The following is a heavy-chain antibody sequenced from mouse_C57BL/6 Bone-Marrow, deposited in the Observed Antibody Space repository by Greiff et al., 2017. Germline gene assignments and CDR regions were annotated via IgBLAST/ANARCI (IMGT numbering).Heavy chain of an antibody. D-gene: IGHD2-2*01. CDR3: ARLGGYDGAWFAY. V-gene: IGHV5-6*01. CDR1: GFTFSSYG. Sequence: EVNVVESGGDLVKPGGSLKLSCAASGFTFSSYGMSWVRQTPDKRLEWVATISSGGSYTYYPDSVKGRFTISRDNAKNTLYLQMSSLKSEDTAMYYCARLGGYDGAWFAYWGQGTLVTVSA. CDR2: ISSGGSYT. J-gene: IGHJ3*01.